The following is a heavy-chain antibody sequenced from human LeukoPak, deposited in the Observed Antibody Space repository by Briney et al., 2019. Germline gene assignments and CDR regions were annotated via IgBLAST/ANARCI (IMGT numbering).Heavy chain of an antibody. D-gene: IGHD2-2*01. CDR2: IIPIFGTA. V-gene: IGHV1-69*01. J-gene: IGHJ4*02. Sequence: SVKVSCKASGGTFSSYAISWVRQAPGQGLEWMGGIIPIFGTANYAQKFQGRVTITADESTSTAYMELSSLRSEDTAVYYCARGPYCSSTSCYLDYWGQGTLVTVSS. CDR1: GGTFSSYA. CDR3: ARGPYCSSTSCYLDY.